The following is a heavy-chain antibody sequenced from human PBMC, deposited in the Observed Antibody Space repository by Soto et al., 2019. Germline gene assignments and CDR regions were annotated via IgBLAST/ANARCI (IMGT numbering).Heavy chain of an antibody. D-gene: IGHD3-10*01. CDR1: GGSISSSNW. J-gene: IGHJ4*02. CDR2: THHSGTT. Sequence: QVQLQESGPGLVKPSGTLSLTCAVSGGSISSSNWWSWVRQPPGKGLEWIGETHHSGTTNYNPSLKRRVTISVDKSQNQFALKLSSVTAADTALYYCAREGSGSSFFDYWGQGTLVTVSS. V-gene: IGHV4-4*02. CDR3: AREGSGSSFFDY.